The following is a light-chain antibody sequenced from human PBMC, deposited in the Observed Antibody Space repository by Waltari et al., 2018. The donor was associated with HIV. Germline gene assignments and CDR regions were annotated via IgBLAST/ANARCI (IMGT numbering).Light chain of an antibody. CDR3: QQYGSSPPYS. CDR2: DSS. Sequence: EIVLTQSPGTLSLSPGERATLSCRASQSVSSRYLAWFQQKPGQAPRLLIYDSSSRATGIPDRFSGSGSGTDFTLTISRLEPEDFAVYYCQQYGSSPPYSFGQGTKLEIK. J-gene: IGKJ2*01. CDR1: QSVSSRY. V-gene: IGKV3-20*01.